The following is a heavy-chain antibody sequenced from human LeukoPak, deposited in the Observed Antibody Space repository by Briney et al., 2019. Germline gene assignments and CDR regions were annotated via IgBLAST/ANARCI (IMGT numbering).Heavy chain of an antibody. V-gene: IGHV1-69*04. D-gene: IGHD5-12*01. CDR1: GGTFSSYA. Sequence: ASVKVSCKASGGTFSSYAISWVRQAPGQGLEWMGRIIPILNIANYAQKFQGRVTITADKSTSTAYVELSSLRSEDTAVFYCARERYSGYDWFSFDYWGQGALVTVSS. CDR2: IIPILNIA. J-gene: IGHJ4*02. CDR3: ARERYSGYDWFSFDY.